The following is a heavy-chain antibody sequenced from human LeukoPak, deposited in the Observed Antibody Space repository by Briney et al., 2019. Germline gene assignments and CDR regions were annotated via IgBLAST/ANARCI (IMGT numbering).Heavy chain of an antibody. Sequence: GGSLRLSCVASGFTFSTYWMHWVRQVPGKGLVWVSRINADGSSTTYADSVKGRFAISRDNAKNTLFLQMNSLRDEDTAVYYCARAVGAHYYYYGMDVWGQGTTVTVSS. J-gene: IGHJ6*02. CDR1: GFTFSTYW. D-gene: IGHD1-26*01. CDR2: INADGSST. V-gene: IGHV3-74*03. CDR3: ARAVGAHYYYYGMDV.